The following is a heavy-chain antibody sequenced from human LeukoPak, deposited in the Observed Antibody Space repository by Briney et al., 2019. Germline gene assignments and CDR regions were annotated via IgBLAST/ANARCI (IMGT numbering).Heavy chain of an antibody. CDR2: IYYSGST. CDR1: GGSIGSYY. V-gene: IGHV4-59*01. Sequence: PSETLSLTCTVSGGSIGSYYWTWIRQPPGKGLEWIGYIYYSGSTNYNPSLKSRVTISVDTSKNQFSLKLSSVTTADTAVYYCARENARGRSFDPWGQGTLVTVSS. D-gene: IGHD1-26*01. J-gene: IGHJ5*02. CDR3: ARENARGRSFDP.